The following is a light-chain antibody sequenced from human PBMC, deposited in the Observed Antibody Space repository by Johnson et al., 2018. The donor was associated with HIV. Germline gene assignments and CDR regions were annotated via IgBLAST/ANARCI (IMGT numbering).Light chain of an antibody. V-gene: IGLV1-51*01. J-gene: IGLJ1*01. Sequence: QSVLTQPPSVSAAPGQRVTISCSGSSSNIGNNYVSWYQQLPGTAPKLLIYDNNKRPSGIPDRFSGSKSGTSATLGITGLQTGDEAAYYCGIWHSSLSTGGVVGTGTKVTVL. CDR3: GIWHSSLSTGGV. CDR2: DNN. CDR1: SSNIGNNY.